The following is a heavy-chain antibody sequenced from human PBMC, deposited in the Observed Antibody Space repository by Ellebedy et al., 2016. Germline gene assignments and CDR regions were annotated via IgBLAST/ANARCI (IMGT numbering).Heavy chain of an antibody. J-gene: IGHJ4*02. CDR1: GFTFSSYW. CDR3: ARGPITIFGVVMPVGFDY. D-gene: IGHD3-3*01. CDR2: IKQDGSEK. V-gene: IGHV3-7*01. Sequence: GGSLRLSXAASGFTFSSYWMSWVRQAPGKGLEWVTNIKQDGSEKYYVDSVKGRFTISRDNAKNSLYLQMNSLRAEDTAVYYCARGPITIFGVVMPVGFDYWGQGTLVTVSS.